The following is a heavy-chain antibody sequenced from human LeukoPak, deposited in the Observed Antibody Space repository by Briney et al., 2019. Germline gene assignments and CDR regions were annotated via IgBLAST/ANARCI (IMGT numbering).Heavy chain of an antibody. D-gene: IGHD2-2*01. CDR3: ARGGALECRSILCLRADWFDP. J-gene: IGHJ5*02. CDR1: GGSISSSSYY. Sequence: SETLSVTCTVSGGSISSSSYYWGWIRQPPGKGLEWIGSIYYSGSTYYTPSLKSRVTISVDTSKNPFSLKLSSVTAADTAVYYCARGGALECRSILCLRADWFDPWGQGILVTVSS. CDR2: IYYSGST. V-gene: IGHV4-39*01.